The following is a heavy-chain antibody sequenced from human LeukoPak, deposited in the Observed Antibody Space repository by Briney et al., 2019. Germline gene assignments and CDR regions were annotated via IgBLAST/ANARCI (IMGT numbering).Heavy chain of an antibody. CDR1: GVSISSDKW. Sequence: PSETLSLTCAVSGVSISSDKWWSWVRPPPGKGLEWIGEINHSGNTNYSPSLKSRVTMSADKSKNEFSLRLTSVTAADTAVYYCARAGVWLPAVWGQGTLVTVSS. V-gene: IGHV4-4*02. CDR3: ARAGVWLPAV. CDR2: INHSGNT. D-gene: IGHD3-9*01. J-gene: IGHJ4*02.